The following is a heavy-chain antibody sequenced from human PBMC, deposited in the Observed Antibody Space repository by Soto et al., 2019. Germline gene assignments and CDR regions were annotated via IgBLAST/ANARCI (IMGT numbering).Heavy chain of an antibody. Sequence: GASVKVSCKVSGYTLTELSMHWVRQAPGKGLEWMGGFDPEDGETIYAQKFQGRVTMTEDTSTDTAYMELSSLRSEDTAVYYCATASSPTAIPTPTYYGMDVWGQGTTVTVSS. V-gene: IGHV1-24*01. CDR1: GYTLTELS. CDR3: ATASSPTAIPTPTYYGMDV. D-gene: IGHD5-18*01. J-gene: IGHJ6*02. CDR2: FDPEDGET.